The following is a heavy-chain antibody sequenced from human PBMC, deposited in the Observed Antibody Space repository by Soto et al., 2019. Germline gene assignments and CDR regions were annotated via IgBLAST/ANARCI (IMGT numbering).Heavy chain of an antibody. D-gene: IGHD2-8*02. V-gene: IGHV1-2*02. J-gene: IGHJ4*02. CDR3: ARGEYYRWFFHYLDY. CDR1: GYTFTGYY. Sequence: QVQLVQSGAEVKRPGASVKVSCQVSGYTFTGYYLHWAGQAPGQGLEWMGWINPDNGAADYAQQFQGRVTMTRDTSISTVYLEFSSLRSDDTADYCCARGEYYRWFFHYLDYWGQGALVTLCS. CDR2: INPDNGAA.